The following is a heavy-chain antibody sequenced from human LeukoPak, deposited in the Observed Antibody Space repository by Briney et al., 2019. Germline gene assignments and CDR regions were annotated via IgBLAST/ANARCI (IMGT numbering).Heavy chain of an antibody. V-gene: IGHV4-59*01. CDR3: ARAKGKGYNYDY. CDR2: IYYSGST. Sequence: KPSETLSLTCTVSGGSISSYYWSWIRRPPGKGLEWIGYIYYSGSTNYNPSLKSRVTISVDTSKNQFSLKLSSVTAADTAVYYCARAKGKGYNYDYWGQGTLVTVSS. J-gene: IGHJ4*02. D-gene: IGHD5-24*01. CDR1: GGSISSYY.